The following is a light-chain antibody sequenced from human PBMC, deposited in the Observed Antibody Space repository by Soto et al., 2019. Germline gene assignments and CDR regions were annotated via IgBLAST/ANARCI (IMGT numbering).Light chain of an antibody. J-gene: IGKJ5*01. CDR1: QSISSY. CDR3: QQLNTFPFT. V-gene: IGKV1-9*01. CDR2: AAS. Sequence: DIQMTQSPSSLSASVGDRVTITCRASQSISSYLNWYQQKPGKAPKLLIYAASSLQSGVPSRFSGSGSGTEFTLTISGLLPEDFATYHCQQLNTFPFTFGQGTRLEIK.